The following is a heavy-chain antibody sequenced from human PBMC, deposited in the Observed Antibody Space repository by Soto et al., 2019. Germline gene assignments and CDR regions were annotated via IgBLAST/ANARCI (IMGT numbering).Heavy chain of an antibody. Sequence: QVQLQESGPELVKPSQTLSLTCTVSGDSINNGGYLWSWIRQHPGKGLEWIGNIYNDGSTYYNPSLKSRAAIAIDTSRNRFSLDLTSVTVADTAVYYCTRGFDLWGQGTLVTVSS. J-gene: IGHJ5*02. CDR3: TRGFDL. CDR2: IYNDGST. CDR1: GDSINNGGYL. V-gene: IGHV4-31*03.